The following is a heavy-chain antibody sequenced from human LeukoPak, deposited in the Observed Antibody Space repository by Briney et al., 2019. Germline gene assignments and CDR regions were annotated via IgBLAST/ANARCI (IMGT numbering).Heavy chain of an antibody. J-gene: IGHJ4*02. D-gene: IGHD5-24*01. CDR1: GFTFSTYN. Sequence: GGSLRLSCAASGFTFSTYNMNWVRQAPGKGLAWVSSISSSGTYIYYADSVKGRFTISRDNAKNSLYLQMNSLRAEDTAVYYCASGSMATMSLNWGQGTLVTVSS. V-gene: IGHV3-21*01. CDR2: ISSSGTYI. CDR3: ASGSMATMSLN.